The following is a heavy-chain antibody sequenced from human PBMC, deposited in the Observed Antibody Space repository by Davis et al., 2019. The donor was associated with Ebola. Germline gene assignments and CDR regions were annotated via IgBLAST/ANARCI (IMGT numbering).Heavy chain of an antibody. V-gene: IGHV1-2*04. Sequence: ASVKVSCKASGGTFSSYAISWVRQAPGQGLEWMGWINPNSGGTNYAQKFQGWVTMTRDTSISTAYMELSRLRSDDTAVYYCARDAVEGSIPGNWFDPWGQGTLVTVSS. J-gene: IGHJ5*02. CDR2: INPNSGGT. D-gene: IGHD2-15*01. CDR3: ARDAVEGSIPGNWFDP. CDR1: GGTFSSYA.